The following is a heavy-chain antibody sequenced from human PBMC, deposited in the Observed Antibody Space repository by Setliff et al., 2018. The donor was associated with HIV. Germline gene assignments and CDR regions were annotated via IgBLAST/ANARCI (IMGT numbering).Heavy chain of an antibody. CDR3: ARAQMHRGVVAWSLYYFDY. J-gene: IGHJ4*02. V-gene: IGHV4-59*01. CDR1: GGSMDNYY. D-gene: IGHD3-10*01. CDR2: IYESAYS. Sequence: PSETLSLTCIVSGGSMDNYYWNWVRQTPGKGLEWIGYIYESAYSHYTVSLRGRVTISMDTSKNQFSLTLRSVTAADRAVYYCARAQMHRGVVAWSLYYFDYWGQGALVTVSS.